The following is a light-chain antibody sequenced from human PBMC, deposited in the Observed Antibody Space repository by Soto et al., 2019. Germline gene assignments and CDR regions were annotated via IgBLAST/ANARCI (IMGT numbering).Light chain of an antibody. J-gene: IGKJ2*01. Sequence: DIVMTQSPDSLAVSLGERASINCKSSQSLLYSSNNKNYLAWFQQKPGQPPKLLISWASTRESGVPDRFSGSGSRTDFTLTISSLQAEDVAVYYCQQYYPTPHSFGQGTKLEIK. V-gene: IGKV4-1*01. CDR3: QQYYPTPHS. CDR2: WAS. CDR1: QSLLYSSNNKNY.